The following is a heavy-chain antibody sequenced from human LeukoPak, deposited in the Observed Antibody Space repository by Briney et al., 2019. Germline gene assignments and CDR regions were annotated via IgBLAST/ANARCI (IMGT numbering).Heavy chain of an antibody. V-gene: IGHV4-34*01. Sequence: SETLSLTCAVYGGSFSGYYWSWIRQPPGKGLEWIGEINHSGSTNYNPSLKSRVTISVDTSKNQFSLKLSSVTAADTAMYYCARVGSGLNLYYFDYWGQGILATVSS. CDR3: ARVGSGLNLYYFDY. J-gene: IGHJ4*02. D-gene: IGHD3-3*01. CDR1: GGSFSGYY. CDR2: INHSGST.